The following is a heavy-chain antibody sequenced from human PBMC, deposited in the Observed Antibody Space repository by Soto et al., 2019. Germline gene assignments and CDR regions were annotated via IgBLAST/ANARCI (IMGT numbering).Heavy chain of an antibody. J-gene: IGHJ6*02. CDR2: ISYDGSNK. CDR3: AKELGYCSGGSCYSYYYYYGMDV. CDR1: GFTFSSYG. D-gene: IGHD2-15*01. V-gene: IGHV3-30*18. Sequence: PGGSLRLSCAASGFTFSSYGMHWVRQAPGKGLEWVAVISYDGSNKYYADSVKGRFTISRDNSKNTLHLQMNSLRAEDTAVYYCAKELGYCSGGSCYSYYYYYGMDVWGQGTTVTVYS.